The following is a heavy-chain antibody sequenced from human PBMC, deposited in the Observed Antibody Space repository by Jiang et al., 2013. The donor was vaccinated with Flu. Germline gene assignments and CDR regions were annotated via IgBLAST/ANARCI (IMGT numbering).Heavy chain of an antibody. D-gene: IGHD4-17*01. CDR1: GGSISHYY. J-gene: IGHJ4*02. V-gene: IGHV4-59*13. CDR2: IFHTGTT. Sequence: TLSLTCTVSGGSISHYYWSWIRQSPGMGLEWIGYIFHTGTTSHNPSLKSRVSISIDTSKKQISLKLTSVTVADTAIYYCARDGGFGDYSFDYWGQGTLVTVSS. CDR3: ARDGGFGDYSFDY.